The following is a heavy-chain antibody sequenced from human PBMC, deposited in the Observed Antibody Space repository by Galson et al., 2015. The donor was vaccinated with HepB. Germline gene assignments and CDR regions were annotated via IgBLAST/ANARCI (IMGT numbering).Heavy chain of an antibody. CDR3: TKDVPFTAGGAITY. D-gene: IGHD1-26*01. J-gene: IGHJ4*02. Sequence: SLRLSCAASGFTFINAWMTWVRQAPGKGLEWVGHIKSRPDSGTADYAAPVKGRFTISRDDSKNTVYLQMRRLKADDTAIYYCTKDVPFTAGGAITYWGQGTLVTVSS. CDR2: IKSRPDSGTA. CDR1: GFTFINAW. V-gene: IGHV3-15*01.